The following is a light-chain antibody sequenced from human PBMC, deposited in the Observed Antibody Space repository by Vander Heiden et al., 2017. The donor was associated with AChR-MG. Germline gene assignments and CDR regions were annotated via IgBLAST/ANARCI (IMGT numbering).Light chain of an antibody. V-gene: IGLV3-1*01. CDR3: QAWDSSTVV. J-gene: IGLJ2*01. Sequence: YELTQPPSVSVSPGQTASITCSGDKLGDKYACWYQQKPGQSPVLVIYQDSKRPSGIPERFSGSNSGNTATLTISGTQAMDEDDYYCQAWDSSTVVFGGGTKLTVL. CDR1: KLGDKY. CDR2: QDS.